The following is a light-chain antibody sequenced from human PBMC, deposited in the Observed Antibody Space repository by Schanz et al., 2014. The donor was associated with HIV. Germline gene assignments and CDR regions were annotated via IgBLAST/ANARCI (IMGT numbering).Light chain of an antibody. Sequence: QSALTQPASVSGSPGQSITISCTGTSSDVGYYNYVSWYQQHPGKAPKLMIYDVSNRPSGVSNRFSGSKSGNTASLTISGLQADDEADYYCSSYTNNNTVVFGGGTKLTVL. CDR3: SSYTNNNTVV. CDR1: SSDVGYYNY. V-gene: IGLV2-14*03. J-gene: IGLJ2*01. CDR2: DVS.